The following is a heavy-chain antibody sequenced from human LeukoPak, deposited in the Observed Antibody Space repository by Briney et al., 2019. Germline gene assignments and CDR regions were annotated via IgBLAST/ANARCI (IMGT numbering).Heavy chain of an antibody. CDR2: ISISGSTI. CDR1: EFTFSSYA. CDR3: ARTVAGLPLDAFDI. Sequence: QPGGSLRLSCAASEFTFSSYAMNWVRQAPGKGLEWVSFISISGSTIYYADSVKGRFTISRDNAKNSLYLQMNSLRAEDTAVYYCARTVAGLPLDAFDIWGQGTMVTVSS. V-gene: IGHV3-48*03. J-gene: IGHJ3*02. D-gene: IGHD6-19*01.